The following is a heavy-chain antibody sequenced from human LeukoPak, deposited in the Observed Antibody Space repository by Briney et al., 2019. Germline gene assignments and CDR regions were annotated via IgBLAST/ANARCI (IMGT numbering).Heavy chain of an antibody. CDR2: ISGSGGST. Sequence: PGGSLRLSCAASGFTFSSYSMNWVRQAPGKGLEWVSAISGSGGSTYYADSVKGRFTISRDNSKNTLYLQMNSLRAGDTAVYYCAKEGNWIPATNWFDPWGQGTLVTVSS. CDR3: AKEGNWIPATNWFDP. J-gene: IGHJ5*02. V-gene: IGHV3-23*01. D-gene: IGHD1-1*01. CDR1: GFTFSSYS.